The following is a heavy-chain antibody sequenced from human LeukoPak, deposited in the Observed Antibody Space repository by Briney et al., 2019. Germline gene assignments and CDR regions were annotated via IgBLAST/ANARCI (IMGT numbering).Heavy chain of an antibody. CDR3: AKSARVGVTVLVNFDY. Sequence: PGGSLRLSCEASGFTFSTYSMNWVRQAPGKGLEWVSYISSSSSYIYYADSLKGRFTISRDNAKNSLYLQMNSLRVEDAAVYYCAKSARVGVTVLVNFDYWGQGTLVTVSS. CDR2: ISSSSSYI. V-gene: IGHV3-21*01. D-gene: IGHD1-26*01. CDR1: GFTFSTYS. J-gene: IGHJ4*02.